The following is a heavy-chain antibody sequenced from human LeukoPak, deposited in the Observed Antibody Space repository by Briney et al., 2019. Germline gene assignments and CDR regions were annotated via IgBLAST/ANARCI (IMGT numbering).Heavy chain of an antibody. D-gene: IGHD2-2*01. J-gene: IGHJ5*02. CDR2: TYYRPTWYN. CDR3: ARRLTQYDCFDP. V-gene: IGHV6-1*01. Sequence: SQTLSLTCAISGDSVSSNSVTWNWIRQSPSRGLEWLGRTYYRPTWYNDYAVAVRGRITVNPGTSKNQFSLHLNSVPPEDTAVYYCARRLTQYDCFDPGGQGILVTVSS. CDR1: GDSVSSNSVT.